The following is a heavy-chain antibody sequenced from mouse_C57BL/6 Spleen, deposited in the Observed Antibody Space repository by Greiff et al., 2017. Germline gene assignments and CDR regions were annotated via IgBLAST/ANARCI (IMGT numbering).Heavy chain of an antibody. Sequence: QVQLQQSGPELVKPGASVKISCKASGYAFSSSWMNWVKQRPGKGLEWIGRLYPGDGDTNYNGKFKGKATLTADKSSSTAYMQLSSLTSEDSAVYFCARSYYYGNYFDYGGQGTTLTVSS. D-gene: IGHD1-1*01. CDR3: ARSYYYGNYFDY. J-gene: IGHJ2*01. CDR1: GYAFSSSW. V-gene: IGHV1-82*01. CDR2: LYPGDGDT.